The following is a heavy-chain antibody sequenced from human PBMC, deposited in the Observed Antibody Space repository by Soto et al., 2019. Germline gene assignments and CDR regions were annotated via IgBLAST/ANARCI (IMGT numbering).Heavy chain of an antibody. Sequence: QVQLQESGPGLVKPSETLSLTCTVSGGSISSYYWSWIRQPAGKGLEWIGRIYTSGSTNYNPSLKSRVTMSVDTSKNQFSLKLSSVTAADMAVYYCARSNYDILTGYTPLDYWGQGTLVTVSS. CDR3: ARSNYDILTGYTPLDY. V-gene: IGHV4-4*07. CDR2: IYTSGST. CDR1: GGSISSYY. J-gene: IGHJ4*02. D-gene: IGHD3-9*01.